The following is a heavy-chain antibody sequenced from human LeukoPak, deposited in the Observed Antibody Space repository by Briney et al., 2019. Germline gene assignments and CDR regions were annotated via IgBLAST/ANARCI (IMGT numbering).Heavy chain of an antibody. J-gene: IGHJ4*02. D-gene: IGHD6-19*01. Sequence: PGGSLRLSCAASGFTFSSYAMHWVRQAPGKGLEYVSAISSNGGSTYYANSVKGRFTISRDNSKNTLYLQMGSLRAEDMAVYYCARGRGIAVAGLFDYRGQGTLVTVSS. CDR1: GFTFSSYA. CDR2: ISSNGGST. CDR3: ARGRGIAVAGLFDY. V-gene: IGHV3-64*01.